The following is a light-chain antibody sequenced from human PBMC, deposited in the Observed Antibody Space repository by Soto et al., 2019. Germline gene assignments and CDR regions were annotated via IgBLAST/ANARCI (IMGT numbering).Light chain of an antibody. J-gene: IGKJ2*01. CDR3: QQYNKWPPYT. V-gene: IGKV3-15*01. CDR2: GAS. CDR1: QSVYSN. Sequence: EIALTQSPAILSVSPGETATLSCRASQSVYSNLAWYQQKPGQAPRLLIYGASTRATGIPARFSGSGSGTEFTLTISSLQSEDFAVYYCQQYNKWPPYTCGQGTKLDIK.